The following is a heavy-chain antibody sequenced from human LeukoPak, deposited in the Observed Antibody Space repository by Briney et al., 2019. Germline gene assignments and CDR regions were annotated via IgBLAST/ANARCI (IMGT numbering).Heavy chain of an antibody. CDR1: GYTFTSNY. J-gene: IGHJ4*02. CDR3: ARDQEGFDY. Sequence: ASVNVSFKASGYTFTSNYIHWVRQAPGQGLEWMGMIYPRDGSTSYAQKFQGRVTVTRDTSTSTVHMELSGLRSEDTAVYYCARDQEGFDYWGQGTLVTVSS. CDR2: IYPRDGST. V-gene: IGHV1-46*01.